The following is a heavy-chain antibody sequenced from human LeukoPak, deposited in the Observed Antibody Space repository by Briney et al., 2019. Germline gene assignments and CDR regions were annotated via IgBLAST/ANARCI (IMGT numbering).Heavy chain of an antibody. CDR1: GFTFSSYD. CDR2: IGTAGDT. Sequence: GGSLRLSCAASGFTFSSYDMHWVRHATGKGLEWVSAIGTAGDTYYPGSVKGRFTISRENAKNSLYLQMNSLRAGDTAVYYCARERWFGELSYGMDVWGQGTTVTVSS. CDR3: ARERWFGELSYGMDV. J-gene: IGHJ6*02. D-gene: IGHD3-10*01. V-gene: IGHV3-13*01.